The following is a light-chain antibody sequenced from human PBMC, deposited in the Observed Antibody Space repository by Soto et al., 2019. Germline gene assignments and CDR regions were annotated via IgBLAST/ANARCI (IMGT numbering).Light chain of an antibody. CDR1: RGIRTD. CDR3: LHDYNYPLT. J-gene: IGKJ1*01. Sequence: AIQMTQSPSSLSASVGDGVTITCRASRGIRTDLGWYQQKPGKAPQLLISGASSLQSGVSSRFSGRGSGTDFTLTISSLQPEDFATYYCLHDYNYPLTFGQGTKV. V-gene: IGKV1-6*01. CDR2: GAS.